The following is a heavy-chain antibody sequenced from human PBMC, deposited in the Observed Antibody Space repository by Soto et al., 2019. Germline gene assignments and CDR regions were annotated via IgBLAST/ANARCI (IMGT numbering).Heavy chain of an antibody. D-gene: IGHD6-13*01. CDR2: IYYSGST. Sequence: QVQLQESGPGLVKPSQTLSLTCSVSGRSVSSAGFYWTWIRQHPGKGLEWIGYIYYSGSTYYSPSLKSRVTISMDTSDNQFSRKLSSVTAADTAVYYCARGIFLATAAAYFDFWGQGTLVTVSS. CDR1: GRSVSSAGFY. J-gene: IGHJ4*02. V-gene: IGHV4-31*03. CDR3: ARGIFLATAAAYFDF.